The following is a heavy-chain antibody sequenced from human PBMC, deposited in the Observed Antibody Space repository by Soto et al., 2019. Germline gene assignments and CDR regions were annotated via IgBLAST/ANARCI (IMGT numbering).Heavy chain of an antibody. CDR3: ARVNGGTHSYYYYGMDV. D-gene: IGHD4-17*01. CDR1: GFTFSSYS. Sequence: LRLSCAASGFTFSSYSMNWVRQAPGKGLEWVSSISSSSSYIYYADSVKGRFTISRDNAKNSLYLQMNSLRAEDTAVYYCARVNGGTHSYYYYGMDVWGQGTTVTVSS. CDR2: ISSSSSYI. J-gene: IGHJ6*02. V-gene: IGHV3-21*01.